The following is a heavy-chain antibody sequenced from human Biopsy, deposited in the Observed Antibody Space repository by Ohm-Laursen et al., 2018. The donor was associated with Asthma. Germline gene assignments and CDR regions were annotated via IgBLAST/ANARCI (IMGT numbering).Heavy chain of an antibody. CDR3: ARHWNWGSFFDY. CDR1: GCSMSSSSYS. Sequence: GTLSLTWTVYGCSMSSSSYSCGWIRQPPGKGLKWIGSISYTGNTDIPSLRSRVTLSVDTSKNNFSLKHISTTAADTAVFYCARHWNWGSFFDYWGQGMLVTVSS. CDR2: ISYTGNT. V-gene: IGHV4-39*01. J-gene: IGHJ4*02. D-gene: IGHD7-27*01.